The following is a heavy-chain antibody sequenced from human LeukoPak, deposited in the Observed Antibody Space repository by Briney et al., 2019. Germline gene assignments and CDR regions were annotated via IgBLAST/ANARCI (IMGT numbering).Heavy chain of an antibody. Sequence: GGSQTLLCAASGFTLSSYNVNWVRQAPGKGLEWVSYISSSSTTIYYADSVEGRFTISRDNAKNSLYLQMNSLRDEDTAVYYYARRRGSDYWGQGTLVTVSS. V-gene: IGHV3-48*02. CDR1: GFTLSSYN. J-gene: IGHJ4*02. CDR3: ARRRGSDY. D-gene: IGHD5-12*01. CDR2: ISSSSTTI.